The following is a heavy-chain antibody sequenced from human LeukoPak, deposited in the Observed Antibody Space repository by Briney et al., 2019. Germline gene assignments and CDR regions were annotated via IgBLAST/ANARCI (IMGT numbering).Heavy chain of an antibody. J-gene: IGHJ4*02. CDR1: GYTFTSYD. CDR2: MNPNSGNT. CDR3: ATLVGATSEFNY. D-gene: IGHD1-26*01. V-gene: IGHV1-8*03. Sequence: ASVKVSCKASGYTFTSYDINWVRQATGQGLEWMGWMNPNSGNTGYAQKFQGRVTITRNTSISTAYMELSSLRSEDTAVYYCATLVGATSEFNYWGQGTLVTVSS.